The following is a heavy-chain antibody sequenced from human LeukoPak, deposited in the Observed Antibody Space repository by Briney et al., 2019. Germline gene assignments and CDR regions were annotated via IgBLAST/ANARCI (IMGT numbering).Heavy chain of an antibody. V-gene: IGHV1-69*05. D-gene: IGHD1-14*01. CDR1: GGTFSSYA. J-gene: IGHJ6*03. CDR2: IIPIFGTA. Sequence: ASVKVSCKASGGTFSSYAISWVRQAPGQGLEWMGGIIPIFGTANYAQKFQGRVTITTDESTSTAYMELSSLRSEDTAVYYCARGGTGPGYYYYYYMDVCGKGTTVTVSS. CDR3: ARGGTGPGYYYYYYMDV.